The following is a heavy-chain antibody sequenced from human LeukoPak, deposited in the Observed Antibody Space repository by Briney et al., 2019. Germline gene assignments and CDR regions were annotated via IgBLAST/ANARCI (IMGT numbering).Heavy chain of an antibody. CDR1: GFTFSSNG. CDR2: ISYDGSNK. Sequence: PGGSLRLSCAASGFTFSSNGMHWVRQAPGKGLEWVAVISYDGSNKYYADSVKGRFTISRDNSKNTLYLQMNSLRSEDTAVYYCARGGGLNTAMVTGPLSNFDYWGQGTLVTVSS. J-gene: IGHJ4*02. D-gene: IGHD5-18*01. CDR3: ARGGGLNTAMVTGPLSNFDY. V-gene: IGHV3-30*03.